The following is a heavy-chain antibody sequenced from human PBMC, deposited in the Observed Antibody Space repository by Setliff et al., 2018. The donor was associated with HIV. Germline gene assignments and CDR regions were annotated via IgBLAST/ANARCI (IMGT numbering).Heavy chain of an antibody. CDR2: NGIINGAK. CDR1: GFTFRSYS. Sequence: HPGGSLRLSCAASGFTFRSYSMNWVRQAPGKGLEWISYNGIINGAKHYADSMEGRFTISRDDANNSLYLQMDSLRAEYTAVYYCVRDRDWALDFWGQGILVTVSS. CDR3: VRDRDWALDF. V-gene: IGHV3-48*01. J-gene: IGHJ4*02. D-gene: IGHD3-9*01.